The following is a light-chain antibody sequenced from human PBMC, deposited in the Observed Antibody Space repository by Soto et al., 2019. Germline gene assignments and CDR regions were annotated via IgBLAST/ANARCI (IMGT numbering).Light chain of an antibody. CDR1: QSFSGSF. CDR3: QQYGSSPQA. V-gene: IGKV3-20*01. Sequence: EIVVTQSPGSLCLSPGERATLSCRASQSFSGSFLAWYQQKPGQAPRLLIYDASTRATGIPDRFSGSGSGTDFTLTISRLEREDFAVYYCQQYGSSPQAFGQGTTGDI. CDR2: DAS. J-gene: IGKJ1*01.